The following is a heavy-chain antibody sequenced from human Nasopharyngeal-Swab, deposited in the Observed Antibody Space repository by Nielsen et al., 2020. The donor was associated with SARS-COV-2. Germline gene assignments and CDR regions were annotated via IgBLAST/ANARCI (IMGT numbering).Heavy chain of an antibody. CDR3: ARRAGYCSGGSDCYYFDP. D-gene: IGHD2-15*01. CDR1: GFTFSDRY. Sequence: GESLKIPCAASGFTFSDRYMIWIRQAPGKGLEWISYISSSGSSINYADSVKGRFTISRDNARNSLYLQMNSLRAEDTAVYYCARRAGYCSGGSDCYYFDPWGQGTLVTVSP. CDR2: ISSSGSSI. J-gene: IGHJ4*02. V-gene: IGHV3-11*01.